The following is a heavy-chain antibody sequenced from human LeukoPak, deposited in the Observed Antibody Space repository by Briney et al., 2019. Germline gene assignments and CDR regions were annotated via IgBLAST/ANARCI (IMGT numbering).Heavy chain of an antibody. V-gene: IGHV3-48*02. CDR1: EFTFSSYS. J-gene: IGHJ4*02. Sequence: GRSLRLSCAASEFTFSSYSMNWVRQAPGKGLEWVSYISSDSRTIYYADSVKGRFTISRDNAKNSLYLQMKSLRDEDTAVYYCARYGSGTSYITNYFDYWGQGTLVTVSS. CDR2: ISSDSRTI. CDR3: ARYGSGTSYITNYFDY. D-gene: IGHD3-10*01.